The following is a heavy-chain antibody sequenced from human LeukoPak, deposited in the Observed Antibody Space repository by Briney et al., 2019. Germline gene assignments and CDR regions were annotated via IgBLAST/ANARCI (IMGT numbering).Heavy chain of an antibody. J-gene: IGHJ6*02. CDR2: ISWNSGSI. CDR3: AKDFYDSAGGRDYYGMDV. CDR1: GFTFDDYA. Sequence: PGGSLRLSCAASGFTFDDYAMHWVRQAPGKGLEWVSGISWNSGSIGYADSVKGRFTISRDNSKNTLYLQMNSLRAEDTAAYYCAKDFYDSAGGRDYYGMDVWGQGTTVTVSS. V-gene: IGHV3-9*01. D-gene: IGHD3-22*01.